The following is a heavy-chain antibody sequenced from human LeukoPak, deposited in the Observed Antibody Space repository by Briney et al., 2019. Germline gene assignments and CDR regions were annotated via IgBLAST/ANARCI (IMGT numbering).Heavy chain of an antibody. CDR3: ARDSIRFLEWLPKY. D-gene: IGHD3-3*01. CDR2: IIPILGIA. Sequence: GSSVKVSCKASGGTFSSYTISWVRQAPGQGLEWMGRIIPILGIANYAQKFQGRVTITADKSTSTAYMELSSLRSEDTAVYYCARDSIRFLEWLPKYWGQGTLVTVSS. V-gene: IGHV1-69*04. J-gene: IGHJ4*02. CDR1: GGTFSSYT.